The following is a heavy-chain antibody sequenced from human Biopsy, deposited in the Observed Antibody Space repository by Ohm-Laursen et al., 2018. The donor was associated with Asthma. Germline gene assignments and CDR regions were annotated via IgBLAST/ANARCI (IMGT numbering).Heavy chain of an antibody. V-gene: IGHV3-30*18. D-gene: IGHD1-1*01. J-gene: IGHJ3*01. CDR1: GFVFRSHA. Sequence: SLRLSCTASGFVFRSHAMHWVRQAPGKRLEWVAVISYDGSNKYYADSVKGRFTISRDNSKNTRYLQMNSLRAEDTAVYYCAKESGSNYAFDVWGQGTMVTASS. CDR3: AKESGSNYAFDV. CDR2: ISYDGSNK.